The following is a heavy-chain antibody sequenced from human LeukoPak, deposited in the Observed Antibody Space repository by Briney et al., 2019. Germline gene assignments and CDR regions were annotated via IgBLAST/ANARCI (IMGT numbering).Heavy chain of an antibody. Sequence: SQTLSLTCTVSGGSISSGGYYWSWIRQHPGKGLEWIGYIYYSGSTYYNPSLKSRVTISVDTSKNQFSLKLSSVTAADTAVYYCARYGDLVYYFDYWGQGTLVTVSS. J-gene: IGHJ4*02. V-gene: IGHV4-31*03. CDR3: ARYGDLVYYFDY. CDR1: GGSISSGGYY. CDR2: IYYSGST. D-gene: IGHD4-17*01.